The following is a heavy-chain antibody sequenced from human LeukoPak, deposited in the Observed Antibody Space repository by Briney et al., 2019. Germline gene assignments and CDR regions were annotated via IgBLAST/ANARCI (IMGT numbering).Heavy chain of an antibody. D-gene: IGHD1-26*01. CDR3: ATNSGSYYGFFDY. J-gene: IGHJ4*02. V-gene: IGHV3-30-3*01. CDR1: GFTFSSYA. CDR2: ISYDGSNK. Sequence: LSGGSLRLSCAASGFTFSSYAMHWVRQAPGKGLEWVAVISYDGSNKYYADSVKGRFTISRDNSKSTLYLQMNSLRAEDTAVYYCATNSGSYYGFFDYWGQGTLVTVSS.